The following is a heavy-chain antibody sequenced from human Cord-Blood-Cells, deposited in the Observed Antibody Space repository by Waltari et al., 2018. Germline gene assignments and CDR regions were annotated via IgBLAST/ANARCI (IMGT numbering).Heavy chain of an antibody. CDR3: ATRGGYYYDSSGSPGAFDI. CDR1: GYTLTELS. Sequence: VQLVQSGAEVTKPGASVKVSCRVSGYTLTELSMHWVRRAPGNVIEWMGGFDPEDGETIYAQKFQGRVTMTEDTSTDTAYMELSSLRSEDTAVYYCATRGGYYYDSSGSPGAFDIWGQGTMVTVSS. D-gene: IGHD3-22*01. CDR2: FDPEDGET. J-gene: IGHJ3*02. V-gene: IGHV1-24*01.